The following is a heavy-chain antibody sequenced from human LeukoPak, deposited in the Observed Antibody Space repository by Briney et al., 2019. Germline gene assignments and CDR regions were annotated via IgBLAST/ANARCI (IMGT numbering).Heavy chain of an antibody. CDR3: ARDRVLLWFGESYYFDY. D-gene: IGHD3-10*01. CDR2: IHTNTGNP. J-gene: IGHJ4*02. V-gene: IGHV7-4-1*02. Sequence: ASVKVSCKASGYTFTSYAMNWVRQAPGQGLEWMGWIHTNTGNPTYAQGFTGRFVFSLDTSVSTAYLQISSLKAEDTAVYYCARDRVLLWFGESYYFDYWGQGTLVTVSS. CDR1: GYTFTSYA.